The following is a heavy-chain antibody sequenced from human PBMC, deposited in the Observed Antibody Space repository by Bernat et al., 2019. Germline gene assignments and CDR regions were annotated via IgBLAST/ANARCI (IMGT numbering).Heavy chain of an antibody. CDR1: GFIFSSYW. CDR3: VRDLTGTNTA. CDR2: INMDGSTT. V-gene: IGHV3-74*01. Sequence: EVQLVESGGGLVQPGGSLRLSCAASGFIFSSYWMHWVRQDPAKGLVWVSRINMDGSTTNYADSVKGRFTISRDNAKNTLYLQMNSLRDEDTALYYCVRDLTGTNTAWGQRSLVTVSS. D-gene: IGHD1-7*01. J-gene: IGHJ5*02.